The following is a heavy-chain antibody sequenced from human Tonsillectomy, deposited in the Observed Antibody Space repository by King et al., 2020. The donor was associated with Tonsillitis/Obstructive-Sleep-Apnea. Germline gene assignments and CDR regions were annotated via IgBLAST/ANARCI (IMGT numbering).Heavy chain of an antibody. J-gene: IGHJ4*02. D-gene: IGHD3-16*01. Sequence: VQLQESGPGLVKPSETLSLTCTVSGGSISSYYWSWIRQPPGKGLEWIGNIYFSGSTNYNPSLKSRVTISVDSSKNHFSLKLSSVTAADTAVYYCSRHWGKAGGRRVDYWGQGTLVTVSS. CDR1: GGSISSYY. CDR3: SRHWGKAGGRRVDY. CDR2: IYFSGST. V-gene: IGHV4-59*08.